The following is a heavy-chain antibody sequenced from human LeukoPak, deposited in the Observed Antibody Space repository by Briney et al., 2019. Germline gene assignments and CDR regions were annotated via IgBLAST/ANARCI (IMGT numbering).Heavy chain of an antibody. CDR2: INHSGST. CDR1: GGSFRGYY. D-gene: IGHD6-13*01. J-gene: IGHJ4*02. V-gene: IGHV4-34*01. CDR3: ARLSRYSSSWY. Sequence: WETLSLTCTVWGGSFRGYYWSWIRQPPGKGLEWIGEINHSGSTNYNPSLKSRVTISVDTSKNQFSLKLSSVTAADPAVYYCARLSRYSSSWYWGQGTLVTVSS.